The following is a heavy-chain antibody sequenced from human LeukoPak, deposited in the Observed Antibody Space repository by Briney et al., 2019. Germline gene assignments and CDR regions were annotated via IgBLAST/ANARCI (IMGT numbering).Heavy chain of an antibody. V-gene: IGHV3-48*04. CDR3: ASDTIVGATTFDY. Sequence: PGGSLRLSCSASGFTFSSYSMNWVRQAPGKGLEWVSYISSSSTTIYYADSVKGRFTISRDNAKNSLYLQMNSLRAEDTAVYYCASDTIVGATTFDYWGQGTLVTVSS. J-gene: IGHJ4*02. CDR2: ISSSSTTI. CDR1: GFTFSSYS. D-gene: IGHD1-26*01.